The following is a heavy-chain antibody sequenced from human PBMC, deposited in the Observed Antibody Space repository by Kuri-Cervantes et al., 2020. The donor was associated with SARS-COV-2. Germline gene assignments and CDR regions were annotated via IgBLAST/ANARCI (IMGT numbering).Heavy chain of an antibody. V-gene: IGHV4-59*08. CDR1: GGSISPYY. CDR2: IYYSGST. J-gene: IGHJ6*02. Sequence: GSLRLSCTVSGGSISPYYWSWIRQSPGKGLEWIGYIYYSGSTNYNPSLKSRVTISVDTSKNQFSLKLSSVTAADTAVYYCARLPPLLWFGELGYGMDVWGQGTTVTVSS. CDR3: ARLPPLLWFGELGYGMDV. D-gene: IGHD3-10*01.